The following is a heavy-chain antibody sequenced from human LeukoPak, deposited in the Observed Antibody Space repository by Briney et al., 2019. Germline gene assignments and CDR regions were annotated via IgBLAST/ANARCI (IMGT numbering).Heavy chain of an antibody. Sequence: SVKVSCKASGGTFSSYAISWVRQAPGQGLEWMGRIIPIFGTANYAQKFQGRVTITTDESTSTAYMELSSLRSEDTAVYYCARDTPYYDSIGYPYWGQGTLVTVSS. CDR3: ARDTPYYDSIGYPY. CDR2: IIPIFGTA. D-gene: IGHD3-22*01. V-gene: IGHV1-69*05. J-gene: IGHJ4*02. CDR1: GGTFSSYA.